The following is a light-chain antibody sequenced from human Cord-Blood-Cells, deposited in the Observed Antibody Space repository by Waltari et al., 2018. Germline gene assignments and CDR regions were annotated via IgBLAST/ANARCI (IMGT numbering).Light chain of an antibody. J-gene: IGKJ3*01. CDR3: KQRITWPPCP. CDR2: DAS. V-gene: IGKV3-11*01. CDR1: QSVSSY. Sequence: EIVCTQSPATLPLSPGGRATLSCRASQSVSSYLAWYQQKPGQTPRLLIYDASNRATGTPARLRGVVSRQDSSLIFGSLGHDDHVVYVLKQRITWPPCPFGPGSKVHI.